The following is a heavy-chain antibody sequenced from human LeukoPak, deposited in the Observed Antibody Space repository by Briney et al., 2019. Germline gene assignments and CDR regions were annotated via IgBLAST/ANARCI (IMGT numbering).Heavy chain of an antibody. CDR2: ISGSGGST. CDR3: AKYDSSGYYYDYFDY. Sequence: PGGSLRLSCAASGFTFSSYAMSWVRQAPGKGLEWVSAISGSGGSTYYADSVKGRFTISRDNSKNTLYLQMNSLRAEDTAVYYFAKYDSSGYYYDYFDYWGQGTLVTVSS. V-gene: IGHV3-23*01. CDR1: GFTFSSYA. D-gene: IGHD3-22*01. J-gene: IGHJ4*02.